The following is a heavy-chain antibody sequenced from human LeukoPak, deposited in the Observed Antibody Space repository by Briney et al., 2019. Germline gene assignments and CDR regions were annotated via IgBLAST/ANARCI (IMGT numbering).Heavy chain of an antibody. CDR2: ISYDGSNK. CDR3: TRAQWEWEPLTYNWFDP. Sequence: GGSLRLSCAASGFTFSSYSMNWVRQAPGKGLEWVAVISYDGSNKYYADSVKGRFTISRDNSKNTLYPQMNSLRAEDTAVYYCTRAQWEWEPLTYNWFDPWGQGTLVTVSS. CDR1: GFTFSSYS. V-gene: IGHV3-30*03. D-gene: IGHD1-26*01. J-gene: IGHJ5*02.